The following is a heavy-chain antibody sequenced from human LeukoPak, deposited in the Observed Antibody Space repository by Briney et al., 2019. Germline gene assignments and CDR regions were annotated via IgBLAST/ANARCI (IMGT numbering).Heavy chain of an antibody. CDR3: ARRAGEYSRPYDY. CDR2: IRPSGDNT. Sequence: GGSLRLSCAASGFTLSSYDMTWVRQAPGRGLEWVSSIRPSGDNTYYGDSVKGRFTISRDNSKNTVYLQMNNMRVDDTAVYYCARRAGEYSRPYDYWGQGTLVTVSS. CDR1: GFTLSSYD. D-gene: IGHD4-17*01. V-gene: IGHV3-23*01. J-gene: IGHJ4*02.